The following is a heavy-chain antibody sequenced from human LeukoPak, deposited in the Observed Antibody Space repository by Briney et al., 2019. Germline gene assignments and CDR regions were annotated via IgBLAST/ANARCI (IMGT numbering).Heavy chain of an antibody. CDR3: ARSSGWYHYYGMDV. CDR1: GGSISSYY. Sequence: SETLSLTCTVSGGSISSYYWSWIRQPPGKGLEWIGYIYYSGSTNYNPSLKGRVTISVDTSKNQFSLKLSSVTAADTAVYYCARSSGWYHYYGMDVWGQGTTVTVSS. D-gene: IGHD6-19*01. J-gene: IGHJ6*02. V-gene: IGHV4-59*01. CDR2: IYYSGST.